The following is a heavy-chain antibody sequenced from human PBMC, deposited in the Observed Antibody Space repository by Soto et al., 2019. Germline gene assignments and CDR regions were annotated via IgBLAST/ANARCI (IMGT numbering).Heavy chain of an antibody. D-gene: IGHD2-8*01. CDR1: GFTFSSYG. CDR2: ISYDGSNK. J-gene: IGHJ6*02. CDR3: AKDIVLMEGGYYYYYYGMDV. V-gene: IGHV3-30*18. Sequence: QVQLVESGGGVVQPGRSLRLSCAASGFTFSSYGVHWVRQAPGKGLEWVAVISYDGSNKYYADSVKGRFTISRDNSKNTLYLQMNSLRAEDTAVYYCAKDIVLMEGGYYYYYYGMDVWGQGTTVTVSS.